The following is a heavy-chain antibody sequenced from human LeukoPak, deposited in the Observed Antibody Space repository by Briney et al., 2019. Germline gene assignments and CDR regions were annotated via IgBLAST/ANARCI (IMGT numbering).Heavy chain of an antibody. CDR1: GFTVSSNE. D-gene: IGHD4-17*01. V-gene: IGHV3-38-3*01. CDR3: TKDPNGDYIGAFDP. J-gene: IGHJ5*02. Sequence: GGSLRLSCAASGFTVSSNEMSWVRQAPGKGLEWVSSISGGSTYYADSRKGRFTISRDNSKNTLHLQMNSLRAEDTALYYCTKDPNGDYIGAFDPWGQGTLVTVSS. CDR2: ISGGST.